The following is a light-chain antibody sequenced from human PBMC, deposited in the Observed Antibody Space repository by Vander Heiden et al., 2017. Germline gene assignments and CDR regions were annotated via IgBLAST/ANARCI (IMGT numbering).Light chain of an antibody. CDR3: QQYESTTPT. Sequence: IVMPQSPDSLAVSLGARATIHCKSSQSVLYSSNNKNYLAWYQQKQGQPPKRLMYWAATRESGGPDRCSGSGSGTDFTLTISSLQAEDMAVYYCQQYESTTPTFGGGTKVEIK. CDR1: QSVLYSSNNKNY. V-gene: IGKV4-1*01. CDR2: WAA. J-gene: IGKJ4*02.